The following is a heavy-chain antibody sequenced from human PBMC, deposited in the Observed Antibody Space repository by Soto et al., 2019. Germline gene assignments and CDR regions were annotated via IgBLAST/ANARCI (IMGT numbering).Heavy chain of an antibody. CDR1: GYSFTSYW. V-gene: IGHV5-10-1*01. CDR3: ARRSGSLYYYYGMDV. CDR2: IDPSDSYT. J-gene: IGHJ6*02. D-gene: IGHD5-12*01. Sequence: SLKISCKGSGYSFTSYWISWVRQMPGKGLEWMGRIDPSDSYTNYSPSFQGHVTISADKSISTAYLQWSSLKASDTAMYYCARRSGSLYYYYGMDVWGQGTTVTVSS.